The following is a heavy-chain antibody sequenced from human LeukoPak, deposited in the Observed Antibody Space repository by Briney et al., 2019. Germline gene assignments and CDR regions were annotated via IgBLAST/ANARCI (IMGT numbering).Heavy chain of an antibody. CDR1: GFTFSSYA. CDR3: TRGSFYYDSSGYAYYFDY. Sequence: GGSLRLSCAASGFTFSSYAMSWVRQAPGKGLEWVGFIRSKAYGGTTEYAASVKGRFTISRDDSKSIAYLQMNSLKTEDTAVYYCTRGSFYYDSSGYAYYFDYWGQGTLVTVSS. CDR2: IRSKAYGGTT. J-gene: IGHJ4*02. V-gene: IGHV3-49*04. D-gene: IGHD3-22*01.